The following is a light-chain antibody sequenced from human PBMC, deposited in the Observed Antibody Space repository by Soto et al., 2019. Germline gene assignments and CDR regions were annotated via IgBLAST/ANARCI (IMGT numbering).Light chain of an antibody. Sequence: QSVLTQPPSASGSPGQSVTISCIGTSSDVGGSNYVSWYQQHPGKAPKLMIYEVSKRPSGVPDRFSGSKSGNTASLTVSGLQAEDEADYYCSSYAASNNLGVFGGGTKLTVL. CDR2: EVS. CDR3: SSYAASNNLGV. CDR1: SSDVGGSNY. V-gene: IGLV2-8*01. J-gene: IGLJ2*01.